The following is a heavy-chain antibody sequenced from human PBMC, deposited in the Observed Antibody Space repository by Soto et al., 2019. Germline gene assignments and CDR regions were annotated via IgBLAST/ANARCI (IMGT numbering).Heavy chain of an antibody. CDR1: GFTFSSYA. CDR2: ISGSGGST. J-gene: IGHJ4*02. CDR3: AKRLQYYDFWSGYYFDY. Sequence: GGSLRLSCAASGFTFSSYAMSWVRQAPGKGLEWVSAISGSGGSTYYADSVKGRFTISRDNSKNTLYLQMNSLRAEDTAVYYCAKRLQYYDFWSGYYFDYWGQGTLVTVSS. D-gene: IGHD3-3*01. V-gene: IGHV3-23*01.